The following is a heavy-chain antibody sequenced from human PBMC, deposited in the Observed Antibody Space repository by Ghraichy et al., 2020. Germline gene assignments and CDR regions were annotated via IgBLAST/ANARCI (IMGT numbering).Heavy chain of an antibody. D-gene: IGHD3-22*01. V-gene: IGHV4-34*01. J-gene: IGHJ4*02. CDR1: GGSFSGYY. CDR3: ARHRARPLPYYDSSSYAN. CDR2: INHSGST. Sequence: SQTLSLTCAVYGGSFSGYYWSWIRQPPGKGLEWIGEINHSGSTNYNPSLKSRVTISVDTSKNQFSLKLSSVTAADTAVYYCARHRARPLPYYDSSSYANWGQGTLVTVSS.